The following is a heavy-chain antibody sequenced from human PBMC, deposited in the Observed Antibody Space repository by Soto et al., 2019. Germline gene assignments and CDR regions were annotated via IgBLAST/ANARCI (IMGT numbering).Heavy chain of an antibody. V-gene: IGHV1-18*01. CDR2: ISAYNGNT. CDR1: GYTFTSYG. CDR3: ARGPLPAAIPIAVAGIDAFDI. D-gene: IGHD6-19*01. J-gene: IGHJ3*02. Sequence: ASVKVSCKASGYTFTSYGISWVRQAPGQGLEWMGWISAYNGNTNYAQKLQGRVTMTTDTSTSTAYMELRSLRSDDTAVYYCARGPLPAAIPIAVAGIDAFDIWGQGTMVTVSS.